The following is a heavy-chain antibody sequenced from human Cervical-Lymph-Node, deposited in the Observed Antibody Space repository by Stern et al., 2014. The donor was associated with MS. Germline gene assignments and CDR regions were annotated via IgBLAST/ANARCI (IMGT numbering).Heavy chain of an antibody. D-gene: IGHD3-22*01. CDR2: ISPALGTA. Sequence: VQLXXXGAEVRKPGSSVNVSCKASGGSLISYDISWVRQAPGQGLEXMGGISPALGTANYAHHFQGRVTITADESTNTAYMELSSLRSEDTAVYYCARGYDSSGYYPNWFDPWGQGTLVTVSS. J-gene: IGHJ5*02. CDR1: GGSLISYD. V-gene: IGHV1-69*11. CDR3: ARGYDSSGYYPNWFDP.